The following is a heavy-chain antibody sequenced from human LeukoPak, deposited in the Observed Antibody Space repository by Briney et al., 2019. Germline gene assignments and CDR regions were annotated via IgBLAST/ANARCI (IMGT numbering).Heavy chain of an antibody. CDR3: AVTVHTTSWSAFDI. CDR2: VYPGDSDT. Sequence: PGESLKISCKGSGYSFTSYWIGWVRQMPGKGLEWMGVVYPGDSDTRYSPSFQGQVTISADKSISTAYLQWSSLKASDTAMYYCAVTVHTTSWSAFDIWGQGTMVTVSP. V-gene: IGHV5-51*01. CDR1: GYSFTSYW. D-gene: IGHD6-13*01. J-gene: IGHJ3*02.